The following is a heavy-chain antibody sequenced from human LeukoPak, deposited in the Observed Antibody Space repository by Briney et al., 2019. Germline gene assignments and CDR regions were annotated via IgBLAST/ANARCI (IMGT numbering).Heavy chain of an antibody. CDR3: ARGRTTIFGVVIIGGGSGYFDY. CDR2: INPNSGGT. CDR1: GYTFTGYY. Sequence: ASVTVSCKASGYTFTGYYMHWVRQAPGQGLEWMGWINPNSGGTNYAQKFQGRVTMTRDTSISTAYMELSRLRSDDTAVYYCARGRTTIFGVVIIGGGSGYFDYWGQGTLVTVSS. D-gene: IGHD3-3*01. J-gene: IGHJ4*02. V-gene: IGHV1-2*02.